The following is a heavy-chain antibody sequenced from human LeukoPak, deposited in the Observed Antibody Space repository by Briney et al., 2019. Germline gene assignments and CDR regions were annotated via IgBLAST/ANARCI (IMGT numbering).Heavy chain of an antibody. Sequence: GGSLRLSCAASGFTFSSYGMHWVRQAPDKGLGWVAVIWDDASNKYYADSVKGRFTISRDNSKNTLYLQMNSLRAEDTAVYYCARDGGKSVGATLNWFDPWGQGTLVTVSS. CDR3: ARDGGKSVGATLNWFDP. CDR1: GFTFSSYG. J-gene: IGHJ5*02. CDR2: IWDDASNK. V-gene: IGHV3-33*01. D-gene: IGHD1-26*01.